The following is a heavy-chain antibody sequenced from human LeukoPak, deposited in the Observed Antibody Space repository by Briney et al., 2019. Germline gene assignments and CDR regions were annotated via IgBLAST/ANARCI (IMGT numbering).Heavy chain of an antibody. Sequence: SETLSLTCAVSGYSISSGYYWGWVRQPPGKGLEWIRSIYHSGSTNYNPSLKSRVTISVDTSKNQFSLKLSSVTAADTAVYYCASPTGSFDYWDQGTLVTVSS. V-gene: IGHV4-38-2*01. CDR3: ASPTGSFDY. CDR2: IYHSGST. D-gene: IGHD1-1*01. J-gene: IGHJ4*02. CDR1: GYSISSGYY.